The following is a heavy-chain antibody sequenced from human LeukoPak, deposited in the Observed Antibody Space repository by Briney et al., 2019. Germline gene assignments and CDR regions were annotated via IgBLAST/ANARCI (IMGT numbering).Heavy chain of an antibody. V-gene: IGHV3-23*01. Sequence: QTGGSLRLSCAASGFTFSDYYMSWVRQAPGRGLEWVSAISASGDRTYYADSVKGRFTISRDNSKNTLYLQMNSLRAEDTAVYSCAKNGEVLSWFDPWGQGTLVTVSS. CDR3: AKNGEVLSWFDP. D-gene: IGHD3-10*01. CDR2: ISASGDRT. J-gene: IGHJ5*02. CDR1: GFTFSDYY.